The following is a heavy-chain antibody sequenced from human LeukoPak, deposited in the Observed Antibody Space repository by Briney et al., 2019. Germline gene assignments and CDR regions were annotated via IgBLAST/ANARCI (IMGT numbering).Heavy chain of an antibody. V-gene: IGHV4-59*01. CDR2: IYNSGSA. Sequence: SETLSLTCTVSGDSINNYYWTWIRQPPGKGLEWIGYIYNSGSAIYNPSLKSRVTISVDTSKNQFSLKLSSVTAADTAVYYCARDVAAADYYFDYWGQGTLVTVSS. D-gene: IGHD6-13*01. CDR3: ARDVAAADYYFDY. CDR1: GDSINNYY. J-gene: IGHJ4*02.